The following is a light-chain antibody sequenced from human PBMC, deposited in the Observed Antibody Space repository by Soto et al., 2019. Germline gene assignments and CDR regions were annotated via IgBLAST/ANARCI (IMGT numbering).Light chain of an antibody. CDR2: GAS. J-gene: IGKJ1*01. CDR3: QQYSSSSWT. V-gene: IGKV3-20*01. Sequence: EIVLTQSPGTLSFSPGERATLSCRASQSVSSNYLAWYQQKPGQAPRLLIYGASSRATGIPDRFSGSGSGTDFTLTIGRLEPEDFAVYYCQQYSSSSWTFGQGTKVEIK. CDR1: QSVSSNY.